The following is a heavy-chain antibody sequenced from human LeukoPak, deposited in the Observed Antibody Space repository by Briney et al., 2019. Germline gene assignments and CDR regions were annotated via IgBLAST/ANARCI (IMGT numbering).Heavy chain of an antibody. CDR1: GYTFTDYY. CDR3: ARGVMSNNYDDYFDY. V-gene: IGHV1-2*02. Sequence: GSVTESCKASGYTFTDYYMHWVRQAPGQGLEWMGWINPNSGDTNYAQRFQDRVTMTRDTSISTASMELSRLRSDDTAVYYCARGVMSNNYDDYFDYWGQGTRVPLSS. D-gene: IGHD4-11*01. CDR2: INPNSGDT. J-gene: IGHJ4*02.